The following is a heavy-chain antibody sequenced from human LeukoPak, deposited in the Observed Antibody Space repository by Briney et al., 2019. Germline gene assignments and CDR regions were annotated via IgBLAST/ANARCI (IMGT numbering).Heavy chain of an antibody. V-gene: IGHV3-74*01. CDR3: VRAGGVAIINYYYYMDV. CDR2: INSDGSST. Sequence: PGGSLRLSCAASGFTFSSNWMHWVRHAPGKGLVWVSRINSDGSSTNYADSVKGRFTISRDNARNTLYLQMNSLRAEDTAVYYCVRAGGVAIINYYYYMDVWGKGTTVTVSS. J-gene: IGHJ6*03. CDR1: GFTFSSNW. D-gene: IGHD3-3*01.